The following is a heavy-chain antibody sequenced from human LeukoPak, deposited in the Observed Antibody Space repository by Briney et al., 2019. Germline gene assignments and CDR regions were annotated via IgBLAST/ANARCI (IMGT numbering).Heavy chain of an antibody. Sequence: ASVKVSCKASGYTFTSYDINWVRQATGQGLEWMGWMNPNSGNTGYAQNFQGRVTMTRNTSITTAYMELSSLISEDTAVYYCARGPLGEVGTVRMDVWGQGTTVAVSS. D-gene: IGHD1-26*01. CDR1: GYTFTSYD. V-gene: IGHV1-8*01. J-gene: IGHJ6*02. CDR3: ARGPLGEVGTVRMDV. CDR2: MNPNSGNT.